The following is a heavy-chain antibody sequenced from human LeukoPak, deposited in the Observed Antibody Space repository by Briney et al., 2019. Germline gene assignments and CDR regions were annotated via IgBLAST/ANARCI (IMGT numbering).Heavy chain of an antibody. CDR1: GYTFTSYY. J-gene: IGHJ3*02. CDR3: ARVGHYDILTGSYDAFDI. CDR2: INPSGGST. V-gene: IGHV1-46*03. D-gene: IGHD3-9*01. Sequence: ASVKVSCKASGYTFTSYYMHWVRQAPGQGLEWMGIINPSGGSTSYAQKFQGRVTMTRDTSTGTVYMELSSLRSEDTAVYYCARVGHYDILTGSYDAFDIWGQGTMVTVSS.